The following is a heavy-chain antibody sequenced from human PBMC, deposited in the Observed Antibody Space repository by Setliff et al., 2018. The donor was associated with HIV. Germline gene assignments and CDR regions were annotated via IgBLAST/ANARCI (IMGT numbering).Heavy chain of an antibody. Sequence: PSETLSLTCTVSGGSINSTSYYWGWIRQPPGNGLEWIGSIYHSGSTYYNPSLKSRVTISVDTSKNHFSLKLRSATAADTAVYYCARGGEIYYLIAFDSWGLGTVVTVSS. D-gene: IGHD3-22*01. J-gene: IGHJ4*02. CDR2: IYHSGST. V-gene: IGHV4-39*07. CDR3: ARGGEIYYLIAFDS. CDR1: GGSINSTSYY.